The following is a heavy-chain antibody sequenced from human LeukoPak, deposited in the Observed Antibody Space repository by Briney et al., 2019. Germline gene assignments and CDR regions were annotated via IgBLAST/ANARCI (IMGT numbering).Heavy chain of an antibody. J-gene: IGHJ4*02. D-gene: IGHD6-19*01. CDR3: ARGEYGSAWPNIDY. CDR2: INTDGSST. CDR1: GFTSSSYW. V-gene: IGHV3-74*01. Sequence: GGSLRLSCAASGFTSSSYWMHWVRQAPGKGLVWVSRINTDGSSTTYADSVKGRFTFSRDNAKNTLILQMNSLRTEDTAVYYCARGEYGSAWPNIDYWGQGTLVTVSS.